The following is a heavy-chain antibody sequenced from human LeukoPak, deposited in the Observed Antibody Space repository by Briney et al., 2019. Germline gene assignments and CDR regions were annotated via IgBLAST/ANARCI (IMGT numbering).Heavy chain of an antibody. CDR1: GYNFIGYY. CDR3: AREDSYGYFDH. D-gene: IGHD5-18*01. V-gene: IGHV1-2*06. J-gene: IGHJ4*02. CDR2: LIPNSGDT. Sequence: GASVKVSCKASGYNFIGYYMHWVRQAPGQGLEWMGRLIPNSGDTTYGQKFQGRVAVTRDTSINTVYMELSRLTFDDTAVYYCAREDSYGYFDHWGQGIRVTVSS.